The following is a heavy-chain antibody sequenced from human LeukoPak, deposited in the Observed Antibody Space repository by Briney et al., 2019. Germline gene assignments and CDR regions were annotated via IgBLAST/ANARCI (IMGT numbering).Heavy chain of an antibody. CDR1: GFTFSSNG. Sequence: PGGSLRLSCTASGFTFSSNGMHWVRQAPGKGLEWVAVIWYDGSNKYYADSVKGRFTISRDNSKNTLYLQMNSLRAEDTAVYYCARDGTGSGFDYWGQGTLVTVSS. J-gene: IGHJ4*02. CDR2: IWYDGSNK. CDR3: ARDGTGSGFDY. V-gene: IGHV3-33*01. D-gene: IGHD1-7*01.